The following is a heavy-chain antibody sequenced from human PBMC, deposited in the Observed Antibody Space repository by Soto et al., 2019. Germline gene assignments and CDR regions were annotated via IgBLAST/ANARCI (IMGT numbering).Heavy chain of an antibody. CDR1: GASISGFY. D-gene: IGHD1-1*01. Sequence: SETLSLTCTVSGASISGFYWSWIRKSAGKGLEWIGRIYATGTTDYNPSLKSRVMMSVDTSKKQFSLKLRSVTAADTAVYYCVRDGTKSLRDWFDPWGQGISVTVSS. J-gene: IGHJ5*02. CDR3: VRDGTKSLRDWFDP. CDR2: IYATGTT. V-gene: IGHV4-4*07.